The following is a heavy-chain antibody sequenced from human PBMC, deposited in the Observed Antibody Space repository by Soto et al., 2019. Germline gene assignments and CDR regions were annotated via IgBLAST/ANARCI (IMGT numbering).Heavy chain of an antibody. V-gene: IGHV1-3*01. CDR3: PGYCSGGSCSSRGY. D-gene: IGHD2-15*01. CDR2: INAGNGNT. Sequence: QVQLVQSGAEVKKPGASVKVSCKASGYSFTSHAMHWVRQAPGQRLEWMGWINAGNGNTKYSQKFQGRVTMTRDTSASTAYMGLGSLRSKNTGVYYCPGYCSGGSCSSRGYWGQGTLVTVSS. J-gene: IGHJ4*02. CDR1: GYSFTSHA.